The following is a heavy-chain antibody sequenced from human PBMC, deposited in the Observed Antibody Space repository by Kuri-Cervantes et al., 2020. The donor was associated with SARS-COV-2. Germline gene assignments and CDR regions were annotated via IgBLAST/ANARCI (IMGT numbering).Heavy chain of an antibody. D-gene: IGHD3-10*01. Sequence: GGSLRLSCTASGFIFSDYYMTWIRQAPGKGLEWVSNIGPSGTTKYYADSVKGRFTISRDNAKNSLYLQMNSLRAEDTAVYYCARSLLWFGDLVDYWGQGTLVTVSS. CDR1: GFIFSDYY. CDR3: ARSLLWFGDLVDY. CDR2: IGPSGTTK. J-gene: IGHJ4*02. V-gene: IGHV3-11*04.